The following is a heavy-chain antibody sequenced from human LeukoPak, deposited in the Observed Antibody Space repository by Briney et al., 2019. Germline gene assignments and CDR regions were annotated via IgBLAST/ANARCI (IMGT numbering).Heavy chain of an antibody. D-gene: IGHD1-26*01. CDR2: ISTSGST. Sequence: SETLSLTCTVSGGSIRSYYLSWIRRPPRKGLDWVGYISTSGSTNFSPSLTSRVTMSVDTSKNQSSLKLYSVTAADTAVYYCARHGGSYSFDYWGQGTLVTVSS. CDR1: GGSIRSYY. J-gene: IGHJ4*02. CDR3: ARHGGSYSFDY. V-gene: IGHV4-4*09.